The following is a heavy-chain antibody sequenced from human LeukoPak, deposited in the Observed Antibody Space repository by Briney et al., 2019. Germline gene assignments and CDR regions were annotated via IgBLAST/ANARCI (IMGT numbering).Heavy chain of an antibody. J-gene: IGHJ3*02. CDR3: ARDPISERAFDI. Sequence: ASVKVSCKASGYTFTSYDINWVRQATGQGLEWMGWMNPNSGNTGYAQKFQGRVTMTRNTSISTAYMELSSLRSEDTAVYYCARDPISERAFDIWGQGTVVTVSS. V-gene: IGHV1-8*01. CDR1: GYTFTSYD. CDR2: MNPNSGNT.